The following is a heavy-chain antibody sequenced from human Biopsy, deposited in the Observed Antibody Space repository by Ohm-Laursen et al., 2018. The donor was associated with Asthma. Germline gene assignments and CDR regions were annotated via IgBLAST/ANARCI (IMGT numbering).Heavy chain of an antibody. CDR1: GGTLNTYV. D-gene: IGHD2-2*01. Sequence: YSVKVSCKSLGGTLNTYVIGWVRQAPRQGLEWMGGINSVFGTTTYPQKFQDRVTITADDSTSTVYMELSSLRSEDTAVYYCARKAGSCISRTCYSLDFWGQGTLVTVSS. CDR3: ARKAGSCISRTCYSLDF. CDR2: INSVFGTT. V-gene: IGHV1-69*01. J-gene: IGHJ4*02.